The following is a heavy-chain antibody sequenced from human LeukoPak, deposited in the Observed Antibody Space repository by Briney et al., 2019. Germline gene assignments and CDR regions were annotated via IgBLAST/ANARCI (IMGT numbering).Heavy chain of an antibody. D-gene: IGHD2-2*01. CDR2: FDPEDGET. Sequence: ASVKVSCKVSGYTLTELSMHWVRQAPGKGGEWMGGFDPEDGETIYAQKFQGRVTMTEDTSTDTAYMELSSLRSEDTAVYYCATDNKYQLLLGYWGQGTLVTVSS. J-gene: IGHJ4*02. V-gene: IGHV1-24*01. CDR1: GYTLTELS. CDR3: ATDNKYQLLLGY.